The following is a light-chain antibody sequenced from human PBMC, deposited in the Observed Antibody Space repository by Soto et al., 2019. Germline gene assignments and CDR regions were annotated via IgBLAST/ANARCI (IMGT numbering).Light chain of an antibody. CDR3: SSYVGSDNLV. J-gene: IGLJ3*02. CDR2: EVT. V-gene: IGLV2-8*01. CDR1: SSDVGGYNF. Sequence: QSVLTQPPSASGSPGQSVTISCTGTSSDVGGYNFVSWYQQHPGKAPKLMMYEVTKRPSGVPDRFSGSKSGNTASLTVSGLQADDEADYYCSSYVGSDNLVFGGGTKLTVL.